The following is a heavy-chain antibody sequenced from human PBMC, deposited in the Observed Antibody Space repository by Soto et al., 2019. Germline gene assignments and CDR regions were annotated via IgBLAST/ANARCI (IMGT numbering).Heavy chain of an antibody. J-gene: IGHJ5*02. Sequence: QVQLQESGPGLVRPSETLSLTCSVSGDSISDFYWTWIRQSPGTGLEWIGYIYHSGSTKYNPSLESRVTISIDTSKNQSSLRLTSVTAADTAVYFCGRIRFFCSGSGCKDGASGGVDPWGQGTLVTVSS. CDR1: GDSISDFY. D-gene: IGHD3-3*01. CDR2: IYHSGST. V-gene: IGHV4-59*03. CDR3: GRIRFFCSGSGCKDGASGGVDP.